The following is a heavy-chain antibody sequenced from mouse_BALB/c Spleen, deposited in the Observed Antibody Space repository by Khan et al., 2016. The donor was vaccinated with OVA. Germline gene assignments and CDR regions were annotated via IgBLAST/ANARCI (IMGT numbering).Heavy chain of an antibody. D-gene: IGHD2-14*01. Sequence: QIQLVQSGAELARPGASVKMSCKASGYTFTSYTIHWIKKRPGQGLEWLGYINPSNGYTNYNQKLKDKATLTTDKSSTTAYLQLSSLTSDDSAVDNCVRDGAYHRNDGWFAYWGQGTLVTVSA. J-gene: IGHJ3*01. CDR2: INPSNGYT. CDR1: GYTFTSYT. CDR3: VRDGAYHRNDGWFAY. V-gene: IGHV1-4*01.